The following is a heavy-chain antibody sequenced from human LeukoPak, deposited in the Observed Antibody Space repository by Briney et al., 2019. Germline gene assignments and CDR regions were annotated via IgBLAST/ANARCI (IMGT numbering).Heavy chain of an antibody. D-gene: IGHD5-12*01. V-gene: IGHV3-23*01. J-gene: IGHJ4*02. Sequence: GGSLRPSCAASGFTFSSYAMSWVRQAPGKGLEWVSAISGSGGSTYYANPVKGRFTISRDNSKNTLYLQMNSLRAEDTAVYYCAKVTWLRFPFDYWGQGTLVTVSS. CDR3: AKVTWLRFPFDY. CDR2: ISGSGGST. CDR1: GFTFSSYA.